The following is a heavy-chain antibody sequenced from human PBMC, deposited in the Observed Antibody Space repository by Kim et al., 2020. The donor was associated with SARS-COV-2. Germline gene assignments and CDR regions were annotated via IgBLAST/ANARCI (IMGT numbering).Heavy chain of an antibody. CDR1: GFTFSSYA. CDR3: AKDLQRGCLNKDAHLLCFAEVVVPSFDD. J-gene: IGHJ4*02. D-gene: IGHD3-10*01. Sequence: GGSLRLSCAASGFTFSSYAMSWVRQAPGKGLEWVSAISGSCGSTYYADSVKGRFTISRDNSKNTLYLQMNSLRAEDTAVYYCAKDLQRGCLNKDAHLLCFAEVVVPSFDDFGQGTLVAVSS. V-gene: IGHV3-23*01. CDR2: ISGSCGST.